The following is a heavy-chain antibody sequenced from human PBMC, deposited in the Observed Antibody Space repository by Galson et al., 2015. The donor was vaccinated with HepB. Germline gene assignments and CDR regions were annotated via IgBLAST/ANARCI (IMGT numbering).Heavy chain of an antibody. CDR3: VRGSGQPNYSYFYGLDV. Sequence: SLRLSCAASGFTFSDHYMDWVRQAPGKGLEWVGRIRNRANSYTTEYAASVKGRFTVSRDDSKSSLYLQMNSLKTEDTAVYWCVRGSGQPNYSYFYGLDVWGQGTTVTVSS. J-gene: IGHJ6*02. CDR1: GFTFSDHY. CDR2: IRNRANSYTT. V-gene: IGHV3-72*01. D-gene: IGHD5-12*01.